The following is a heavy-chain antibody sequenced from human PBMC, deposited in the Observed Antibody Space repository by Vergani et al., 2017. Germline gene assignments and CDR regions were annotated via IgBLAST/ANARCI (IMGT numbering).Heavy chain of an antibody. CDR2: IWYDGSNK. Sequence: VQLVESGGGVVQPGRSLRLSCAASGFTFSSYGMHWVRQAPGKGLEWVAVIWYDGSNKYYADSVKGRFTISRDNSKNTLYLQMNSLRAEDTAVYYCARGDRYCSSTSCYEYYYYYGMDVWGQGTTVTVSS. J-gene: IGHJ6*02. V-gene: IGHV3-33*01. CDR3: ARGDRYCSSTSCYEYYYYYGMDV. D-gene: IGHD2-2*01. CDR1: GFTFSSYG.